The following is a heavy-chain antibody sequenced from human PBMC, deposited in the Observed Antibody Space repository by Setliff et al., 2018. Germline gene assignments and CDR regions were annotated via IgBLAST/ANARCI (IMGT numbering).Heavy chain of an antibody. CDR2: IYYSGST. D-gene: IGHD2-21*01. Sequence: KPSETLSLTCTVSGGSISSSSYYWGWIRQPPGKGLEWIGSIYYSGSTYYNPSLKSRVTISVDTSKNQFSLKLSSVAAADTAVYYCARGLEGEDYFYYMDVWGKGNTVTVSS. V-gene: IGHV4-39*01. CDR3: ARGLEGEDYFYYMDV. J-gene: IGHJ6*03. CDR1: GGSISSSSYY.